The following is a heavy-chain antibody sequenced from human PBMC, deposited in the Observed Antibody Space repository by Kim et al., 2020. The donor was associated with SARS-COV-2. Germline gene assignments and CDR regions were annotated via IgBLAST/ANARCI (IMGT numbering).Heavy chain of an antibody. CDR3: ARAFYDAGDH. CDR1: GYRFTGHH. J-gene: IGHJ4*02. Sequence: ASVKVSCRTSGYRFTGHHMHWMRQAPGQGLEWMGWIRPRDGATNYAQKFQGRLTVTRDTSTNTAYMELTGLTSDDTAVYYCARAFYDAGDHGGQGTLVTVS. D-gene: IGHD5-12*01. V-gene: IGHV1-2*02. CDR2: IRPRDGAT.